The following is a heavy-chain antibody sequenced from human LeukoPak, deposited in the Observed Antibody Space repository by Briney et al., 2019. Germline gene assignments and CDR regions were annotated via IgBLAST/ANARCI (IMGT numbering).Heavy chain of an antibody. D-gene: IGHD2-2*01. Sequence: GGSLRLSCAASGFTFSSYAMSWVRQAPGKGLEWVSAISGSGGSTYYADSVKGRFTISRDNSKNTLYLQMNSLRAEDTAVYYCAKGGCSSTSCYRRDFDYWGQGTLVTVSS. V-gene: IGHV3-23*01. CDR1: GFTFSSYA. CDR2: ISGSGGST. CDR3: AKGGCSSTSCYRRDFDY. J-gene: IGHJ4*02.